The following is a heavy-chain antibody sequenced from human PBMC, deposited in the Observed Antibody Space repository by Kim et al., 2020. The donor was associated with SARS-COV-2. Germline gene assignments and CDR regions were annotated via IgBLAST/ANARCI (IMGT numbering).Heavy chain of an antibody. Sequence: SVKVSCKASGFTFTSSAMQWVRQARGQRLEWIGWIVVGSGNTNYAQKFQERVTITRDMSTSTAYMELSSLRSEDTAVYYCAADLTVDYGDYDVPDAFDIWGQGTMVTVSS. V-gene: IGHV1-58*02. J-gene: IGHJ3*02. CDR3: AADLTVDYGDYDVPDAFDI. CDR1: GFTFTSSA. D-gene: IGHD4-17*01. CDR2: IVVGSGNT.